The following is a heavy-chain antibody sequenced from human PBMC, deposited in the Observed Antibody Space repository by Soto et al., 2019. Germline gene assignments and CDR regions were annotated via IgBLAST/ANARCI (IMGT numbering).Heavy chain of an antibody. CDR2: INDSGST. D-gene: IGHD2-2*01. V-gene: IGHV4-34*01. J-gene: IGHJ4*02. CDR3: ARRVPMQYYFDY. CDR1: GGSLSGYY. Sequence: QVQLQHWGAGLLKPSETLSRTCAVYGGSLSGYYWSWIRQPPGKGLEWIGEINDSGSTNYNPSFKSRVTISADTSKNQFSLKLTSVTAADTAVYYCARRVPMQYYFDYWGQGTLVPVFS.